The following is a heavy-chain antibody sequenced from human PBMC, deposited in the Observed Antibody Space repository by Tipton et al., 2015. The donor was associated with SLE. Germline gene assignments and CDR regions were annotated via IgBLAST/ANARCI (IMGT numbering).Heavy chain of an antibody. D-gene: IGHD2-15*01. CDR3: AGGWQDYCSGGTCYALDY. CDR1: GGSISSHY. V-gene: IGHV4-59*11. CDR2: ISNSETT. Sequence: TLSLTCSVSGGSISSHYWSWFRQAPGKGLEWIGYISNSETTNYNPSLKSRVTISVDTSKNQFSLKLSSVTAADTAVYYCAGGWQDYCSGGTCYALDYWGQGKLVTVSS. J-gene: IGHJ4*02.